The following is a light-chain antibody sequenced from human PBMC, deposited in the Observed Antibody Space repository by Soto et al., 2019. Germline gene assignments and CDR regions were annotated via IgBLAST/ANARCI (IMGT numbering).Light chain of an antibody. CDR2: SAS. V-gene: IGKV3-15*01. J-gene: IGKJ3*01. Sequence: EIVMTQSPATLSVSPGERVTLSCRASQDIRSSLAWYQQKPGQAPRLLIYSASIGATGTQARFSGSGSGSDFTLTISSLQSEDFAVYYCQQYNKWPLTFGPGTKVDIK. CDR3: QQYNKWPLT. CDR1: QDIRSS.